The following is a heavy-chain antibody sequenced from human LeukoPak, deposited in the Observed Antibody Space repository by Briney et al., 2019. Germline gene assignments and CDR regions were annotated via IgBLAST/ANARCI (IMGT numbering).Heavy chain of an antibody. CDR2: ISGSGGST. V-gene: IGHV3-23*01. Sequence: PGGSLRLSCAASGFTFSSYAMSWVRQAPGKGLEWVSAISGSGGSTYYADSVKGRFTISRDNSKNTLYLQMNSLRAEDTAVYYCAKAGDLGWLQSVYFDYWGQGTLVTVSS. CDR3: AKAGDLGWLQSVYFDY. CDR1: GFTFSSYA. D-gene: IGHD5-24*01. J-gene: IGHJ4*02.